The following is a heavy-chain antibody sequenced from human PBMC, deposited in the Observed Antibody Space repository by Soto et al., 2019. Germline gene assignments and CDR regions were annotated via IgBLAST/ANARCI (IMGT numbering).Heavy chain of an antibody. CDR1: GGSISTSNYY. V-gene: IGHV4-39*01. CDR3: AKLVVNASRHTEFDF. J-gene: IGHJ4*02. D-gene: IGHD2-21*01. Sequence: SETLSLTCTVSGGSISTSNYYWGWVRQPPGKGLDWIGNIYYSGTTYYDPSLKSRVTISVDTSKNQFSLKLNSVTAADTAVYYCAKLVVNASRHTEFDFWGPGTLVTVSS. CDR2: IYYSGTT.